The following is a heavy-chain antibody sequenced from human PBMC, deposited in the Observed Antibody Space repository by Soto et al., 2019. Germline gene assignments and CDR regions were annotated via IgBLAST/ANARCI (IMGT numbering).Heavy chain of an antibody. CDR1: GFTFSSYA. CDR2: ISSNGGST. J-gene: IGHJ4*02. V-gene: IGHV3-64*01. Sequence: EVQLVESGGGLVQPGGSLRLSCAASGFTFSSYAMHWVRQAPGKGLEYVSVISSNGGSTYYANSVKGRSTISRDNSKNTLYLQMGSLRAEDMAVYYCARTSGYAFDYWGQGTLVTVSS. CDR3: ARTSGYAFDY. D-gene: IGHD5-12*01.